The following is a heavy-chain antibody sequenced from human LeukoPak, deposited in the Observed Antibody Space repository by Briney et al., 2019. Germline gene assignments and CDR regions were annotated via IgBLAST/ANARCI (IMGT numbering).Heavy chain of an antibody. D-gene: IGHD4-23*01. CDR2: ISGSGGST. Sequence: GGSLRLSCAASGFTFSSFAMGWVPRAPGGGVEWVSAISGSGGSTYYADYVNGRFTISRDNSKNTLYLQMNGLRAEDTAVYYCAKFYHPLIVGVVIDYWGQGTLVTVSS. V-gene: IGHV3-23*01. J-gene: IGHJ4*02. CDR1: GFTFSSFA. CDR3: AKFYHPLIVGVVIDY.